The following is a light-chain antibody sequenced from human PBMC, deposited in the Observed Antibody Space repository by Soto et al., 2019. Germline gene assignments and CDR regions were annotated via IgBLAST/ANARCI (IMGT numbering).Light chain of an antibody. CDR1: QTISGNY. CDR2: GAS. V-gene: IGKV3-20*01. CDR3: QQYGDSPRT. J-gene: IGKJ2*01. Sequence: EIVLTQSPGTLSLSPGERAILSCGASQTISGNYLAWYQQRPGQAPRLLIYGASSRATGIPDRFSGSGSGTDFTLTISRLEPEDFVVYYCQQYGDSPRTFGQGTKVEIQ.